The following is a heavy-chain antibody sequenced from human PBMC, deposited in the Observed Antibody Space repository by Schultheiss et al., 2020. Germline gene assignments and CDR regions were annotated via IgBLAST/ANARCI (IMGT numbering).Heavy chain of an antibody. CDR2: ISGSGGST. D-gene: IGHD3-16*01. V-gene: IGHV3-23*01. Sequence: LSLTCTVSGGSISSSNWWSWVRQAPGKGLEWVSAISGSGGSTYYADSVKGRFTISRDNSKNTLYLQMNSLRAEDTAVYYCAHLMITSRDYFDYWGQGTLVTVSS. J-gene: IGHJ4*02. CDR3: AHLMITSRDYFDY. CDR1: GGSISSSN.